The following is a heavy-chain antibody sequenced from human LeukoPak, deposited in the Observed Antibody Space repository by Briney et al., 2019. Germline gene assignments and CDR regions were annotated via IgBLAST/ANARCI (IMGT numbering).Heavy chain of an antibody. D-gene: IGHD3-3*01. J-gene: IGHJ4*02. CDR2: IYYSGTT. CDR3: ARTILRRHFDY. CDR1: GDSISGSSYY. V-gene: IGHV4-39*07. Sequence: SETLSLTCSVSGDSISGSSYYWGWIRQPPGRGLEWIGSIYYSGTTYYNPSLKSRVTISVDTSKNQFSLKLSSVTAADTAVYYCARTILRRHFDYWGQGTLVTVSS.